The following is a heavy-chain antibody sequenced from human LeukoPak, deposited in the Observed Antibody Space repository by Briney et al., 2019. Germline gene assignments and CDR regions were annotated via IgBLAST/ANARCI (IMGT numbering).Heavy chain of an antibody. D-gene: IGHD4-17*01. Sequence: SQTLSLTCTVSGGSISSGGYYWSWIRQPPGKGLEWIGEVTHSGSTNYSPSLKSRVTTSVDTSKNQFSLKLSPVTAADTAVYYCGRSIGVLYGFDFWGQGTLVTVSS. CDR2: VTHSGST. CDR3: GRSIGVLYGFDF. J-gene: IGHJ4*02. V-gene: IGHV4-30-2*01. CDR1: GGSISSGGYY.